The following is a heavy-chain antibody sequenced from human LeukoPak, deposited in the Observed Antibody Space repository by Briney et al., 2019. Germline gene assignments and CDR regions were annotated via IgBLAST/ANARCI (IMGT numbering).Heavy chain of an antibody. J-gene: IGHJ5*02. CDR2: ISYSGSA. D-gene: IGHD2-15*01. V-gene: IGHV4-61*01. Sequence: SETLSLTCTVSGGSVSSGLNKWSWIRQPPGKELEWIGDISYSGSASYSPSLRSRVTISLDTSTNQFSLTLGSVTAADTAVYYCAREAECSGGSCYSYGWFDPWGQGTQVIVSS. CDR1: GGSVSSGLNK. CDR3: AREAECSGGSCYSYGWFDP.